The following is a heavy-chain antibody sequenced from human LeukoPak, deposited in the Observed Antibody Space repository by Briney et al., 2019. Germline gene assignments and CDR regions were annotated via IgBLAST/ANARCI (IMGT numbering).Heavy chain of an antibody. V-gene: IGHV4-59*01. J-gene: IGHJ4*02. Sequence: SETLSLTCTVSGGSISSYYWSWIRQPPGKGLEWIGYIYYSGSTNYNPSLKSRVTISVDTSKNQFSLKLSSVTAADTAVYYCASRPWGLGGYFGYWGQGTLVTVSS. D-gene: IGHD3/OR15-3a*01. CDR1: GGSISSYY. CDR3: ASRPWGLGGYFGY. CDR2: IYYSGST.